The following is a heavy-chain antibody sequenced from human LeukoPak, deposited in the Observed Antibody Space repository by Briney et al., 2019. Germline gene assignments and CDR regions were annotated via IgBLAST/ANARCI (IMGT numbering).Heavy chain of an antibody. CDR2: ISTYNGNT. Sequence: GASVKVSCKASGYTFTSYGINWVRQAPGQGLEWMGWISTYNGNTNYAQKLQGRVTMTIDTSTSTAYMELRSLRSDDTAVYYCARDLWSVYSPHDAFDIWGQGTMVTISS. D-gene: IGHD3/OR15-3a*01. J-gene: IGHJ3*02. CDR3: ARDLWSVYSPHDAFDI. CDR1: GYTFTSYG. V-gene: IGHV1-18*01.